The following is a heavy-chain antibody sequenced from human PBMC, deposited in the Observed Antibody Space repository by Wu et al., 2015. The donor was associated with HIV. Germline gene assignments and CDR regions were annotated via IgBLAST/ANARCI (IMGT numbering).Heavy chain of an antibody. J-gene: IGHJ3*02. D-gene: IGHD3-3*02. Sequence: QAQLVQSGAEVKKPGASVKVSCKTSGYTFTGHYIHWVRQAPGQGLEWMGSINSNGGGTNYAQNFQGRVTISRDTYLRTVYLEVRGLTFDDSAVFYCARVISSWPSGAFDIWGQGDTGHRLF. CDR3: ARVISSWPSGAFDI. CDR2: INSNGGGT. V-gene: IGHV1-2*02. CDR1: GYTFTGHY.